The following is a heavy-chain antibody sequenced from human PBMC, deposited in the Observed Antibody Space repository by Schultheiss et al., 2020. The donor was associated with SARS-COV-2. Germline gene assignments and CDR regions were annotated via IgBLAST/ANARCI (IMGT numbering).Heavy chain of an antibody. CDR3: ARGGGSEVFQH. Sequence: SETLSLTCTVSGGSISSSSYYWGWIRQPAGKGLEWIGRIYTSGSTNYNPSLKSRVTMSVDTSKNQFSLKLSSVTAADTAVYYCARGGGSEVFQHWGQGTLVTVSS. V-gene: IGHV4-61*02. CDR2: IYTSGST. J-gene: IGHJ1*01. CDR1: GGSISSSSYY. D-gene: IGHD1-26*01.